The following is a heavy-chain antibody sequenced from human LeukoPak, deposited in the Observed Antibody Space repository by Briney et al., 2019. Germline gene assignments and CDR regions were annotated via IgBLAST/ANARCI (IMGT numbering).Heavy chain of an antibody. CDR3: ARPSVNCGTTGCANYYDMDV. D-gene: IGHD1-1*01. Sequence: ASVKVSRKVSGYTFTDENIIWVRQAPGQGLEWMAWMTPESGNSGHVQKFEDRITLTSDNSINTAYMELRSLTSDDTAVYYCARPSVNCGTTGCANYYDMDVWGQGTTVTVSS. CDR2: MTPESGNS. CDR1: GYTFTDEN. V-gene: IGHV1-8*01. J-gene: IGHJ6*02.